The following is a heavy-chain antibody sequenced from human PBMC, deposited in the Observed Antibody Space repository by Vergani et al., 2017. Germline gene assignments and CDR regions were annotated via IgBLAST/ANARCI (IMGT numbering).Heavy chain of an antibody. J-gene: IGHJ6*02. V-gene: IGHV3-21*01. CDR1: GFTFSSYS. D-gene: IGHD6-13*01. CDR3: ARDITRKAAGPYYYGMDV. Sequence: EVQLVESGGGLVKPGGSLRLSCAASGFTFSSYSMNWVRQAPGKGLEWVSSISSSSSYIYYADSVKGRFTISRDNAKNSLYLQMNSLRAEDTAVYYCARDITRKAAGPYYYGMDVWGQGTTVTASS. CDR2: ISSSSSYI.